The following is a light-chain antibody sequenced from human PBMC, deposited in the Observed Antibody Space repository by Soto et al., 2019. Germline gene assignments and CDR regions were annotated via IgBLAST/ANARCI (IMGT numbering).Light chain of an antibody. CDR1: QSVSSN. J-gene: IGKJ1*01. V-gene: IGKV3-15*01. CDR2: GAS. CDR3: QQYNNWPTT. Sequence: EIVMTQSPATLSVSPGERATLSCRASQSVSSNLAWYQQKPGQAPRLLIYGASTRATGIPARFSGSGSGTECTRTISSLQSEDFAVYYCQQYNNWPTTFGQGTKVEIK.